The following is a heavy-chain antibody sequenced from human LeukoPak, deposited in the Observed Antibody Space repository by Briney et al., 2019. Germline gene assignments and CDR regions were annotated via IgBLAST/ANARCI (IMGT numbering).Heavy chain of an antibody. CDR2: ISSSSSYI. Sequence: GGSLRLSCAASGFTFSSYSMNWVRQAPGKGLEWVSSISSSSSYIYYADSVKGRFTISRDNAKNSLYLQMNSLRAEDPAVYYCARAEYIVVVPAYYFGYWGQGTLVTVSS. J-gene: IGHJ4*02. V-gene: IGHV3-21*01. D-gene: IGHD2-2*01. CDR1: GFTFSSYS. CDR3: ARAEYIVVVPAYYFGY.